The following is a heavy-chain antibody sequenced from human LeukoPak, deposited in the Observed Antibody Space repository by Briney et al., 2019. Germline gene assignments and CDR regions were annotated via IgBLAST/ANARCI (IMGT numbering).Heavy chain of an antibody. D-gene: IGHD3-10*01. CDR3: ARLWFGELSPIIY. J-gene: IGHJ4*02. CDR1: GGSISSGDYY. Sequence: SQTLSLTCTVSGGSISSGDYYWSWIRQPPGKGLEWIGYIYYSGSTNYNPSLKSRVTISVDTSKNQFSLKLSSVTAADTAVYYCARLWFGELSPIIYWGQGTLVTVSS. V-gene: IGHV4-61*08. CDR2: IYYSGST.